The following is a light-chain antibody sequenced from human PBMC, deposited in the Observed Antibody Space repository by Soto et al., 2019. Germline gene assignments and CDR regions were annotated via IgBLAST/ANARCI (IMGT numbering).Light chain of an antibody. CDR1: QNVSNF. V-gene: IGKV1-39*01. CDR2: SAS. CDR3: QQSFSSPPIT. Sequence: DIQMTQSPSSLSASVGDRITITCRASQNVSNFLVWYQQKPGKAPKLLIHSASTLQSGVPSRFSGSGSGTDFTLTISSLQPEDVATYYCQQSFSSPPITFGQGTRLEIK. J-gene: IGKJ5*01.